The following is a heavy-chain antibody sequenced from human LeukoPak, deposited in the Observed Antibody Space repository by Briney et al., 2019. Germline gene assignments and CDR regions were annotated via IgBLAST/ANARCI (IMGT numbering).Heavy chain of an antibody. Sequence: GGSLRLSCVASEFTFSSYSMNWVRQAPGKGLEWVSSISSSSSYIYYADSVKGRFTISRDNAKNSLYLQMHSLRAEDTAIYYCAKDLNWFDPWGQGTLVTVSS. CDR3: AKDLNWFDP. CDR1: EFTFSSYS. V-gene: IGHV3-21*04. CDR2: ISSSSSYI. J-gene: IGHJ5*02.